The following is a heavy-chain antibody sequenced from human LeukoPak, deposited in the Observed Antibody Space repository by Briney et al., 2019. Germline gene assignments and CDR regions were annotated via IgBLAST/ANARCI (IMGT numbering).Heavy chain of an antibody. Sequence: MASETLSLTCTVSGGSISIYYWSWIRQPPGKGLEWIGYISYTGSTNYNPSLRSRVTISVDTSKNQFSLKVSSVTAADTAVYYCARDGRYDMGWFDPWGQGTLVTVSS. CDR1: GGSISIYY. J-gene: IGHJ5*02. CDR3: ARDGRYDMGWFDP. V-gene: IGHV4-59*01. CDR2: ISYTGST. D-gene: IGHD3-22*01.